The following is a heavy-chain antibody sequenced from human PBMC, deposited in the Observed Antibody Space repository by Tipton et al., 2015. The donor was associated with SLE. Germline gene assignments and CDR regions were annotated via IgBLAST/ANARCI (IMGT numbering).Heavy chain of an antibody. J-gene: IGHJ6*02. CDR1: GGSISSHY. CDR3: ARDQVLYYYGMDV. Sequence: TLSLTCTVSGGSISSHYWSWIRQPPGKGLEWIGYIYYSGSTNYNPSLKSRVTISVDTSKNQFSLKLSSVTAADTAVYYCARDQVLYYYGMDVWGQGTTVTASS. V-gene: IGHV4-59*11. CDR2: IYYSGST.